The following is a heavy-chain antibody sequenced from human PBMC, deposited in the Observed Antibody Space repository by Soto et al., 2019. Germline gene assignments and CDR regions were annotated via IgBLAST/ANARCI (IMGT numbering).Heavy chain of an antibody. D-gene: IGHD2-2*01. CDR1: GFTFRNYP. J-gene: IGHJ4*02. CDR3: AKDRSSTSCYAFDY. Sequence: VQLLESGGGLVQPGGSLRLSCAASGFTFRNYPMSWARQAPGKGLEWVSAISGSGGTTHYADSVKGRFTISRDNSKNTLYLQMNSLRVEDTAVYYCAKDRSSTSCYAFDYWGQGSLVTVSS. V-gene: IGHV3-23*01. CDR2: ISGSGGTT.